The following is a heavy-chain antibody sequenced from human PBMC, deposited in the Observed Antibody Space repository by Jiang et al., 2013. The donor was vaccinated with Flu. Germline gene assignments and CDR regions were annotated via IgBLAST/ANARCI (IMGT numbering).Heavy chain of an antibody. CDR1: GGSVSSGSYY. V-gene: IGHV4-61*01. J-gene: IGHJ6*03. CDR3: ARDRVVPAAVYYYYYYMDV. D-gene: IGHD2-2*01. Sequence: KPSETLSLTCTVSGGSVSSGSYYWSWIRQPPGKGLEWIGYIYYSGSTNYNPSLKSRVTISVDTSKNQFSLKLSSVTAADTAVYYCARDRVVPAAVYYYYYYMDVWGKGTTVTVSS. CDR2: IYYSGST.